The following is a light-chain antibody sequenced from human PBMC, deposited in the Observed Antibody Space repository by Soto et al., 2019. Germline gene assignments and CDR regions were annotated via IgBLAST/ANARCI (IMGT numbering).Light chain of an antibody. Sequence: QSVLTQPASVSGSPGQSITISCTGTSSDVGSYNLVSWYQQHPGKAPKLMIYEGSKRPSGVSNRFSGSKSGNTASLTISGLQAEDEADYYCCSYAGSSTLVFGVGTKVTVL. CDR2: EGS. J-gene: IGLJ2*01. CDR1: SSDVGSYNL. CDR3: CSYAGSSTLV. V-gene: IGLV2-23*01.